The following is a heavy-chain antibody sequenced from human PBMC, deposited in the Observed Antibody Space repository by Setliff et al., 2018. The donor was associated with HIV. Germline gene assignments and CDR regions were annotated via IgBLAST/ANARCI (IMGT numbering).Heavy chain of an antibody. CDR1: GASMRGHY. CDR2: IYDSGST. CDR3: ARGVAAAGL. J-gene: IGHJ4*02. Sequence: SETLSLTCTVSGASMRGHYWNWIRQSPGKGLEWIGYIYDSGSTNYNPSLGSRVTISVDTSKNQFSLKLSSVTAADTAVYYCARGVAAAGLWGQGTLVTVLL. D-gene: IGHD6-13*01. V-gene: IGHV4-59*11.